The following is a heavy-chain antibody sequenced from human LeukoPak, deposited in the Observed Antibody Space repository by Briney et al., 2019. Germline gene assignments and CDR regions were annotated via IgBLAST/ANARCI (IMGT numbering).Heavy chain of an antibody. V-gene: IGHV3-21*01. D-gene: IGHD1-20*01. CDR2: ISSSSSYI. Sequence: GGSLRLSCAASGFTFSSYSMNWVRQAPGKGLEWVSSISSSSSYIYYADSVKGRFTISRDNAKNSLYLQMNSLRAEDTAVYYCAIITGTTADAFDIWGQGTMVTVSS. J-gene: IGHJ3*02. CDR1: GFTFSSYS. CDR3: AIITGTTADAFDI.